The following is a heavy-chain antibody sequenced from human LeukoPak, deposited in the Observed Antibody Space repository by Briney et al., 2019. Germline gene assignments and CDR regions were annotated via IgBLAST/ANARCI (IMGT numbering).Heavy chain of an antibody. Sequence: SETLSLTCNVSGYSISSGYYWGWIRQPPGKGLEWIGNIYHSGSTYHNPSLKSRVTISVDTSKNQFSLKVTSVTATDTAVYYCARATPVAVSVTFDYWGQGTLVTVSS. V-gene: IGHV4-38-2*02. J-gene: IGHJ4*02. CDR3: ARATPVAVSVTFDY. D-gene: IGHD6-19*01. CDR2: IYHSGST. CDR1: GYSISSGYY.